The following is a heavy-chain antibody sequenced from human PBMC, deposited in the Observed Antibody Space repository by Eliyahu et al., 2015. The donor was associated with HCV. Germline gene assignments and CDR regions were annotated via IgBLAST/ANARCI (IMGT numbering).Heavy chain of an antibody. V-gene: IGHV1-69*01. CDR2: ITPIFGTA. CDR1: GGTFSTHA. D-gene: IGHD6-19*01. J-gene: IGHJ4*02. Sequence: EVKKPGSSVKVSCKASGGTFSTHAINWVRQAPGQGLEWMGGITPIFGTANYAQKFRGRVTMTADESTTSAYMELSSLSSEDTAVYYCARPSADNSGISKPFDYWGQGTLVTVSS. CDR3: ARPSADNSGISKPFDY.